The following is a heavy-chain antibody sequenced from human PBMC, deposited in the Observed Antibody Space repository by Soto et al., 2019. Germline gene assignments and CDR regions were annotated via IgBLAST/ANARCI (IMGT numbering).Heavy chain of an antibody. D-gene: IGHD6-19*01. CDR1: GFTFSSYS. J-gene: IGHJ4*02. CDR3: ARAVKEYSSGWYIDY. V-gene: IGHV3-21*01. Sequence: EVQLVESGGGLVKPGGSLRLSCAASGFTFSSYSMNWVRQAPGKGLEWVSSISSSRSYIYYADSVKGRFTISRDNAKNSLYLQMNSLRAEDTAVYYCARAVKEYSSGWYIDYWGQGTLVTVSS. CDR2: ISSSRSYI.